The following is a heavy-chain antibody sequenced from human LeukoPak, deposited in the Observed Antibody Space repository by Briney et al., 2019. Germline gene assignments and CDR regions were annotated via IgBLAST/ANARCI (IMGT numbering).Heavy chain of an antibody. Sequence: GGSLRLSCAASGFTFSSYGMSWVRQAPGKGLEWVSAISGSGGSTYYADSVKGRFTISRDNSKNTLYLQMNSLRAEDTAVYYCANLGSDQNLWFGELWRENNRPLFDYWGQGTLVTVSS. V-gene: IGHV3-23*01. CDR2: ISGSGGST. CDR3: ANLGSDQNLWFGELWRENNRPLFDY. CDR1: GFTFSSYG. D-gene: IGHD3-10*01. J-gene: IGHJ4*02.